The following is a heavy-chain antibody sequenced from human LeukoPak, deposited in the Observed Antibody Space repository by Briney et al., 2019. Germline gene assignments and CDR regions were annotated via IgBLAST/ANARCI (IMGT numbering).Heavy chain of an antibody. CDR3: ARGPHAFDI. CDR1: GASLSSAH. V-gene: IGHV3-53*01. CDR2: IYSGGST. J-gene: IGHJ3*02. Sequence: ETLSLTCTVSGASLSSAHGWSWVRQAPGKGLEWVSVIYSGGSTYYADSVKGRFTISRDNSKNTLYLQMNSLRAEDTAVYYCARGPHAFDIWGQGTMVTVSS.